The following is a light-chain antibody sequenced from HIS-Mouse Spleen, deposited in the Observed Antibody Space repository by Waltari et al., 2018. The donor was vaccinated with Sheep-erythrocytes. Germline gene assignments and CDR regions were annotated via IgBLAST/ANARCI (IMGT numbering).Light chain of an antibody. CDR3: QQLNSYPHT. V-gene: IGKV1-9*01. Sequence: DIQLNQSPSFLSASVGDRVTITCRASQGISSYLAWYQQKPGKAPKLLIYAASTLQSGVPSRFSGSGSGTEFTLTISSLQPEDFATYYCQQLNSYPHTFGQGTKLEIK. J-gene: IGKJ2*01. CDR2: AAS. CDR1: QGISSY.